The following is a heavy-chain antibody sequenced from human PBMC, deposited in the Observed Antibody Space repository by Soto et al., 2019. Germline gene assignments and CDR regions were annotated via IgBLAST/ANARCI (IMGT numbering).Heavy chain of an antibody. V-gene: IGHV4-59*01. CDR1: GASMNNYY. J-gene: IGHJ4*02. CDR2: MYYSGGS. Sequence: SETLSLTCTVSGASMNNYYGSWVRQPPGKGLEWIGYMYYSGGSNSNPSLKGRVTISVETSKNQISLKLTSVTAADTAVYYCVRSGHSFGGVMWGQGTLVTVSS. CDR3: VRSGHSFGGVM. D-gene: IGHD3-16*01.